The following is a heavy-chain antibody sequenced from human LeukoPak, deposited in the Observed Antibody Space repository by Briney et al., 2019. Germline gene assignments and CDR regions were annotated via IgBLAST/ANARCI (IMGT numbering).Heavy chain of an antibody. CDR3: ARTELRFLEWLLFAY. CDR2: ISYDGSNK. CDR1: GFTFSSYA. D-gene: IGHD3-3*01. J-gene: IGHJ4*02. Sequence: GGSLRLSCAASGFTFSSYAMHWVRQAPGKGLEWVAVISYDGSNKYYADSVKGRFTISRDNSKNTLYLQMNSLRAEDTAVYYCARTELRFLEWLLFAYWGQGTLVTVSS. V-gene: IGHV3-30-3*01.